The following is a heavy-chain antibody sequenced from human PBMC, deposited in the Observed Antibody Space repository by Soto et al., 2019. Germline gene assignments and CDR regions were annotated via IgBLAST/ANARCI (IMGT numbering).Heavy chain of an antibody. CDR3: AKHSTVSTPPHHHFDY. V-gene: IGHV3-23*01. J-gene: IGHJ4*02. CDR1: GFTFSSYD. Sequence: EVQLLESGGGLVQPGGSLRLSCAASGFTFSSYDMSWVRQAPGKGLEWVSTISSSAGDTYYADSVKGRFSFSRDDSKNTLYLHMNSLRAEDTAVYYCAKHSTVSTPPHHHFDYWGQGTLVTVSS. D-gene: IGHD4-4*01. CDR2: ISSSAGDT.